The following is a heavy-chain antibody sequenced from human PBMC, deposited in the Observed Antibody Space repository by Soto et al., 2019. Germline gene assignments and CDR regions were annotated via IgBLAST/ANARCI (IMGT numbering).Heavy chain of an antibody. D-gene: IGHD3-16*02. CDR2: IYYSGST. J-gene: IGHJ4*02. Sequence: SETLSLTCTVSGGSISGYYWSWLRQPPGKGLEWIGYIYYSGSTNYNPSLKSRVTISVDTSKNQFSLKLSSVTAADTAVYYCARGDYDYVWGSYRIRYYFDYWGQGTLVTVSS. V-gene: IGHV4-59*01. CDR3: ARGDYDYVWGSYRIRYYFDY. CDR1: GGSISGYY.